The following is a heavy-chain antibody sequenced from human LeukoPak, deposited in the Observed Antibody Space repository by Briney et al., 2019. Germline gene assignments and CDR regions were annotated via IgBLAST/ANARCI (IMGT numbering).Heavy chain of an antibody. J-gene: IGHJ4*02. D-gene: IGHD5-18*01. Sequence: GGSLRLSCAASGFTFSSYEMNWVRQAPGKGLEWVSYISSSGSTIYYADSVKGRFTISRDNAKDSLYLQMNSLRAEDTAVYYCARGRGYSYGFSYYFDYWGQGTLVTVSS. CDR1: GFTFSSYE. CDR3: ARGRGYSYGFSYYFDY. V-gene: IGHV3-48*03. CDR2: ISSSGSTI.